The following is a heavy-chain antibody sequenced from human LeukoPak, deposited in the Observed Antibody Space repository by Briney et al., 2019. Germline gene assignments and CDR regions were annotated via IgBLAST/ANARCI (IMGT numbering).Heavy chain of an antibody. V-gene: IGHV4-59*08. CDR2: IYYSGST. Sequence: SETLSLTCTVSGGSLSSYYWSWIRQPPGKGLEWIGYIYYSGSTYYNPSLKSRVTISVDTSNNQFSLKLSSVTAADTAVYYCARRLRSGNYGGEGYWGQGTLVTVSS. CDR3: ARRLRSGNYGGEGY. CDR1: GGSLSSYY. J-gene: IGHJ4*02. D-gene: IGHD1-26*01.